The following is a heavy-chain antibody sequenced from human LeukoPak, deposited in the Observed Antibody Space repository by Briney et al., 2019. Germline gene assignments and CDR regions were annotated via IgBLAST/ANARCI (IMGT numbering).Heavy chain of an antibody. J-gene: IGHJ4*02. CDR3: ARRRVLDY. Sequence: PSETLSLTCTVSGGSISSSFYYWAWIRQPPGKGLKWIGEINHSGSTNYNPSLKSRVTISVDTSKNQFSLKLSSVTAADTAVYYCARRRVLDYWGQGTLVTVSS. CDR1: GGSISSSFYY. V-gene: IGHV4-39*07. D-gene: IGHD3-10*02. CDR2: INHSGST.